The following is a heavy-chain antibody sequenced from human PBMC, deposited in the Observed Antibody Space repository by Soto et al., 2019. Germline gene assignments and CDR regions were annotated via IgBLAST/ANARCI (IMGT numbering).Heavy chain of an antibody. CDR1: GGSISSSSYY. D-gene: IGHD2-2*01. V-gene: IGHV4-39*01. Sequence: SETLSLTCTVSGGSISSSSYYWGCIRQPPGKGLEWIGSIYYSGSTYYNPSLKSRVTISVDTSKNQFSLKLSSVTAADTAVYYCARHGGDIVVVPAAMKNYYYYMDVWGKGTTVTVSS. CDR3: ARHGGDIVVVPAAMKNYYYYMDV. CDR2: IYYSGST. J-gene: IGHJ6*03.